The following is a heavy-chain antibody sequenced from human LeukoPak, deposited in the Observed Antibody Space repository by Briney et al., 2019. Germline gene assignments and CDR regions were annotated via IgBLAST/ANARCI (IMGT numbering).Heavy chain of an antibody. CDR1: GVTFSNCA. CDR3: AKRRGEWLRPDFDY. J-gene: IGHJ4*02. CDR2: ISGSGGST. D-gene: IGHD5-12*01. Sequence: AGGSLRLSCAASGVTFSNCALSWVRQAPGKGLEWVSAISGSGGSTYYADSVKGRFTISRDNSQNTLYLQMNSLRAEDTAVYYCAKRRGEWLRPDFDYWGQGTLVIVSS. V-gene: IGHV3-23*01.